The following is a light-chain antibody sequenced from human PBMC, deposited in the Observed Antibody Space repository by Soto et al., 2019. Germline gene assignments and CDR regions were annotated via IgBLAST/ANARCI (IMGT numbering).Light chain of an antibody. CDR3: QAWDSSTRV. J-gene: IGLJ1*01. Sequence: SSELTQPPSVSGSPGQTASITCSGDKLGDKYACWYQQKPCQSPVLVIYQDSKRPSGIPERFSGSNSGNTATLTISGTQAMDEADYYCQAWDSSTRVFGTGTKVTVL. CDR2: QDS. CDR1: KLGDKY. V-gene: IGLV3-1*01.